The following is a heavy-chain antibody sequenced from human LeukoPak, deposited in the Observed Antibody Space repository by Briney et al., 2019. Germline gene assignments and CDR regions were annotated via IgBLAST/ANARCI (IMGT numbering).Heavy chain of an antibody. J-gene: IGHJ6*03. CDR3: ARSVVVPAAIPPYYYYYMDV. D-gene: IGHD2-2*02. CDR2: IYYSGST. V-gene: IGHV4-59*11. CDR1: GGSISSHY. Sequence: SETLSLTCTVSGGSISSHYWSWIRQPPGKGLEWIGYIYYSGSTNYNPSLKSRVTISVDTSKNQFSLKLSSVTAADTAVYYCARSVVVPAAIPPYYYYYMDVWGKGTTVTVSS.